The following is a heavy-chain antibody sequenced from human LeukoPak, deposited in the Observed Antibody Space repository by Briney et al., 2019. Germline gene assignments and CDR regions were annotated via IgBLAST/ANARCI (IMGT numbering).Heavy chain of an antibody. V-gene: IGHV3-15*01. Sequence: GGSLRLSCAASGFTFSNVWMSWVRQAPGKGLEWVGRIKSKTDGGTTDYATPVKGRFTISRDESENTLFLQMNSLKTEDTAVYYCTTDRRASSGYEVYWGQGTLVTVSS. CDR1: GFTFSNVW. CDR2: IKSKTDGGTT. D-gene: IGHD5-12*01. J-gene: IGHJ4*02. CDR3: TTDRRASSGYEVY.